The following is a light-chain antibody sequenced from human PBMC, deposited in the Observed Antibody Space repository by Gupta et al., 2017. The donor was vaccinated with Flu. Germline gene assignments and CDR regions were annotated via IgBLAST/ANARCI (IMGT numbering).Light chain of an antibody. CDR1: QSRPHRRGYKS. CDR2: LGS. CDR3: KQDLQVPLT. J-gene: IGKJ5*01. Sequence: PGEPASSACSASQSRPHRRGYKSLGWFQQKPGQTPKLLMLLGSKRATGVPERFSGSGSGTXFTLKIXRVEAEDVGIYYCKQDLQVPLTFGXGTRVEIK. V-gene: IGKV2-28*01.